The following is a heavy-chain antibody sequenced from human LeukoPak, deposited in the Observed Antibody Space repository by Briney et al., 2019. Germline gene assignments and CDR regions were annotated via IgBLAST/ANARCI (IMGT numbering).Heavy chain of an antibody. CDR1: GFTFSSYN. CDR2: ISSSSGII. CDR3: ARDLTLLRYFDWLLEGLDY. D-gene: IGHD3-9*01. J-gene: IGHJ4*02. V-gene: IGHV3-48*01. Sequence: PGGSLKLSCAASGFTFSSYNMNWVRQAPGKGLQWVSYISSSSGIIYYADSVKGRFTISRDNAKNSLYLQMNSPRAEDTAVYYCARDLTLLRYFDWLLEGLDYWGQGTLVTVSS.